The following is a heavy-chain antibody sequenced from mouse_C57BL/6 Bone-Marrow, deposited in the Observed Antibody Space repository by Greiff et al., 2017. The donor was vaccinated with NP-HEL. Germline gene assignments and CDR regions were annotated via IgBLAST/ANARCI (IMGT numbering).Heavy chain of an antibody. CDR1: GFSLTSYA. CDR2: IWTGGGT. V-gene: IGHV2-9-1*01. D-gene: IGHD2-3*01. CDR3: ARTYDGYPYYFDY. J-gene: IGHJ2*01. Sequence: VQLQQSGPGLVAPSQSLSITCTASGFSLTSYAISWVRQPPGKGLEWLGVIWTGGGTNYNSALKSRLSISKDNSKSQVFLKMNSLQTDDTARYYCARTYDGYPYYFDYWGQGTTLTVSS.